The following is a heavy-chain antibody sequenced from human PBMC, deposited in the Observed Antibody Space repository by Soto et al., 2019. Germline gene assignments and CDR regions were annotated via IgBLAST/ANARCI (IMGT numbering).Heavy chain of an antibody. J-gene: IGHJ4*02. CDR3: ARADPDAFVGL. CDR2: ISYSGSS. V-gene: IGHV4-59*11. CDR1: GGSMSSHY. Sequence: SETLSLTCTVSGGSMSSHYWTWLRQPPGKGLEWIGYISYSGSSYYNPSLKSRVTISADTSRNQFSLRLTSVIAADTAVYFCARADPDAFVGLWGQGTLVTVSS. D-gene: IGHD2-21*01.